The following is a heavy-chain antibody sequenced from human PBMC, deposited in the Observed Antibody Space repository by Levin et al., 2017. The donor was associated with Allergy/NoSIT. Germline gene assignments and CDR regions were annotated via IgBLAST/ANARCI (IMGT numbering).Heavy chain of an antibody. J-gene: IGHJ6*02. CDR1: GDIFTNYG. V-gene: IGHV1-18*01. Sequence: PGASVKVSCKASGDIFTNYGITWVRQAPGQGLEWMGWISAYNGNTRFTQKFQGRLTMTRDTSTSTAYMQLRGLRSDDTAVYYCARESLADYGLDYYYGMDVWGQGTTVTVSS. CDR3: ARESLADYGLDYYYGMDV. CDR2: ISAYNGNT. D-gene: IGHD4-17*01.